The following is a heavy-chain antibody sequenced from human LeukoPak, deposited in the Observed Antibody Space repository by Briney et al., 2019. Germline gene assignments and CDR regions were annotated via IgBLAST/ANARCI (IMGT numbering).Heavy chain of an antibody. V-gene: IGHV3-23*01. CDR3: ARGGSSGWFYFDY. CDR2: ISGSGGST. CDR1: GFTFSSYA. Sequence: GGSLRLSCAASGFTFSSYAMSWVRQAPGKGLEWVSAISGSGGSTYYADSVKGRFTISRDNSKNTLYLQMNSLRAEDTAVYYCARGGSSGWFYFDYWGQGTLVTVSS. D-gene: IGHD6-19*01. J-gene: IGHJ4*02.